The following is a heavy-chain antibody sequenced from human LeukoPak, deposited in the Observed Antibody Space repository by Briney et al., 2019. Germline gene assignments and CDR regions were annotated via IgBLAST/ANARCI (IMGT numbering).Heavy chain of an antibody. CDR3: ARDRNGDYVRTPFDY. CDR2: ISSSSSYI. V-gene: IGHV3-21*01. CDR1: GFTFSSYS. D-gene: IGHD4-17*01. J-gene: IGHJ4*02. Sequence: GGSLRLSCAASGFTFSSYSMNWVRQGPGKGLEWVSSISSSSSYIYYADSVKGRFTISRDNAKNSLYLQMNSLRAEDTAVYYCARDRNGDYVRTPFDYWGQGTLVTVSS.